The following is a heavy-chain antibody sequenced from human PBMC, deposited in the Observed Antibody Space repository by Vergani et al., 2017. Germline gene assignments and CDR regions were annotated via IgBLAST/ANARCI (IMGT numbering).Heavy chain of an antibody. Sequence: EVQLVESGGGLVQPGGSLRLSCAASGFTFSSYEMNWVRQAPGKGLEWVSYISSSGSTIYYADSVKGRFTISRDNAKNSLYLQMNSLRAEDTAVYYCARVSPPLCSSTSCYPYYMDVWGKGTTVTVSS. D-gene: IGHD2-2*01. CDR2: ISSSGSTI. V-gene: IGHV3-48*03. J-gene: IGHJ6*03. CDR1: GFTFSSYE. CDR3: ARVSPPLCSSTSCYPYYMDV.